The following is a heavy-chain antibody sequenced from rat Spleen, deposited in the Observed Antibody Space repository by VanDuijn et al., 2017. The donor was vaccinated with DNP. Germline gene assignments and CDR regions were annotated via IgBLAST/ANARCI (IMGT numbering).Heavy chain of an antibody. CDR2: ISYEGSRT. Sequence: EVQLVESGGGLVQPGRSLKLSCAASGFPFSDYAMAWVRQAPKKGLEWVATISYEGSRTYDRDSVKGRFTISRDNAKSTLYLQMDSLRSEDTATYYCITFEGRNAWGQGTSVTVSS. J-gene: IGHJ4*01. CDR3: ITFEGRNA. V-gene: IGHV5-17*01. CDR1: GFPFSDYA. D-gene: IGHD1-10*01.